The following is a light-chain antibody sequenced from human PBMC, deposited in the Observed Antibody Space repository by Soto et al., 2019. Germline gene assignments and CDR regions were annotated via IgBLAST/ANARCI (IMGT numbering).Light chain of an antibody. CDR3: RSYTSSRTWV. J-gene: IGLJ3*02. V-gene: IGLV2-14*01. CDR1: SSDIGGYNY. Sequence: QSALTQPASVSASPGQSITISCTGTSSDIGGYNYVSWYQQHPGKAPKLMICEVSNRPSGVSNRFSGSKSGNTASLIISGLQAEDEADYYCRSYTSSRTWVFGGGTKLTVL. CDR2: EVS.